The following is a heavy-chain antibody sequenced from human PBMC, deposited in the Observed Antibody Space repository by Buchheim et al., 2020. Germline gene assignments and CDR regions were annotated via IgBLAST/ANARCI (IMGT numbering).Heavy chain of an antibody. V-gene: IGHV3-30*18. Sequence: QVQLVESGGGVVQPGRSLRLSCSASGFTFDSYGMHWVRQAPGKGLEWVASLSFDGTVTYYADSLKGRFTISRDNFKRTLFLQMKNLRPTDTAVYFCAKDPYSSSWLPEYWGQGT. J-gene: IGHJ4*02. D-gene: IGHD6-13*01. CDR2: LSFDGTVT. CDR1: GFTFDSYG. CDR3: AKDPYSSSWLPEY.